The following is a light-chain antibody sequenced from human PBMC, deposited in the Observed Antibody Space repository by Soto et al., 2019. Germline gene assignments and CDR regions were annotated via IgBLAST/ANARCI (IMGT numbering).Light chain of an antibody. V-gene: IGLV2-14*01. J-gene: IGLJ2*01. CDR2: GVY. Sequence: QSALTQPASVSGSPGQSITISCTGTDSDVGGYNYVSWYQQHPGKAPKLMIYGVYNRPSGVSNRFSGSKSGNTASLTISVLQAEDEADYYCSSFTNNNTPHVVFGGGTKVTVL. CDR3: SSFTNNNTPHVV. CDR1: DSDVGGYNY.